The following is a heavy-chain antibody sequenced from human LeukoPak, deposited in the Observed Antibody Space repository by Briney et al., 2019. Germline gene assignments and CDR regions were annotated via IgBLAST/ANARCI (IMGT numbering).Heavy chain of an antibody. D-gene: IGHD3-22*01. J-gene: IGHJ4*02. V-gene: IGHV4-61*02. CDR1: GGSISSGSYY. CDR3: ARRYYYDSSGYDD. CDR2: IYTSGST. Sequence: SQTLSLTCTVSGGSISSGSYYWRWLRQPAGTGLEWIGRIYTSGSTNHNPSLKSRVTISVDTSKNQFSLKLSSVTAADTAVYYCARRYYYDSSGYDDWGQGTLVTVSS.